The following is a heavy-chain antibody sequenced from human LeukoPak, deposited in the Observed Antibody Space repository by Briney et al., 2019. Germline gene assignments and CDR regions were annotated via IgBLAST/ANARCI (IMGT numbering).Heavy chain of an antibody. D-gene: IGHD3-9*01. J-gene: IGHJ6*03. V-gene: IGHV4-4*07. CDR1: GGSLSSYY. CDR3: AREDDIPGYYYYMDV. CDR2: IYTSGST. Sequence: SETLSLTCTVSGGSLSSYYWSWIRQPAGKGLEWIGRIYTSGSTTYNPSLKSRVTMSVDTSKNQFSLKLSSVPAADTAVYYCAREDDIPGYYYYMDVWGKGTTVTVSS.